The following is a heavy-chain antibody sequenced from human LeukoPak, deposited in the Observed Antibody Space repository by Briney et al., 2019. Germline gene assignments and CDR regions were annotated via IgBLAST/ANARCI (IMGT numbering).Heavy chain of an antibody. CDR1: GFTFSTYA. CDR2: ISASGGST. V-gene: IGHV3-23*01. Sequence: GGSLRLSCAASGFTFSTYAMRWVRQAPGKGLERVSAISASGGSTSYADSVKGRFTIFRDNSKNTLYLQINSLRAEDTAIYYCAKSTANVLNYYFDSWGEGPLVTVSS. CDR3: AKSTANVLNYYFDS. D-gene: IGHD2-8*01. J-gene: IGHJ4*02.